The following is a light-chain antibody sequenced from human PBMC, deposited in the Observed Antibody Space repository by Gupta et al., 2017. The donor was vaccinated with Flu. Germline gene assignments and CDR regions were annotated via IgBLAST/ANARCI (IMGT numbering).Light chain of an antibody. CDR3: QSYDGDNRV. J-gene: IGLJ3*02. V-gene: IGLV6-57*01. Sequence: TVTISCACNSGSIASNYVQWFQQRTGSSPTTVIYEDKQRPSGVPDRFSGYIDSSSNSASLTISGVQTEDEADYDSQSYDGDNRVCGGGTKLSVL. CDR2: EDK. CDR1: SGSIASNY.